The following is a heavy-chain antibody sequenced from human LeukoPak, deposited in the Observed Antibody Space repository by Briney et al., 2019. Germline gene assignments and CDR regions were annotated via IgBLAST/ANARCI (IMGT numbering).Heavy chain of an antibody. V-gene: IGHV1-2*02. CDR1: VYTVTGYY. CDR2: INPNSGGT. J-gene: IGHJ4*02. D-gene: IGHD6-19*01. Sequence: GASVKVSCKASVYTVTGYYMHWVRQAPGQGLEWMGWINPNSGGTNYAQKFQGRGTMTRHTSISTAYMEPSRRRSDCTAVLYCVIDRQLYYAVAGKNYFDYWGQGTLVTVSS. CDR3: VIDRQLYYAVAGKNYFDY.